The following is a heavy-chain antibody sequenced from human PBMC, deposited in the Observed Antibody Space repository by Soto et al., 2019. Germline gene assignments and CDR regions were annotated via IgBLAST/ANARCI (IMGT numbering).Heavy chain of an antibody. V-gene: IGHV3-30-3*01. CDR2: ISYDGSNK. J-gene: IGHJ4*02. CDR3: ARGSQLQDY. CDR1: GFTFSSYA. Sequence: QVQLVESGGGVVQPGRSLRLSCAASGFTFSSYAMHWVRQAPGKGLEWVAVISYDGSNKYYADSVKGRFTISRDNSKNTRYLQMNSLRAEDTAVYYCARGSQLQDYWGQGTLVTVSS. D-gene: IGHD6-6*01.